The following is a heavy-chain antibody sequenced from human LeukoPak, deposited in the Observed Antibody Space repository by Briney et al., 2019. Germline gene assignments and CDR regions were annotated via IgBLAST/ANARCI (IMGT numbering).Heavy chain of an antibody. J-gene: IGHJ4*02. CDR3: ARPGIAAAGVDY. Sequence: GGSLRLSCAASGFTVSSNYMSWVRQAPGKGLEWVSVIYSGGSTYYADSVKGRFTISRDNSKNTLYLQMNSLRAEDTAVYYCARPGIAAAGVDYWGQGTLVTVSS. CDR1: GFTVSSNY. CDR2: IYSGGST. V-gene: IGHV3-66*01. D-gene: IGHD6-13*01.